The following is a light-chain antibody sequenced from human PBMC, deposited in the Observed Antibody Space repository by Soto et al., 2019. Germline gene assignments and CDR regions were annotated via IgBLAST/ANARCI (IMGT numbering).Light chain of an antibody. V-gene: IGLV1-40*01. CDR3: QSYDSSLSGWV. CDR2: GNI. J-gene: IGLJ3*02. Sequence: QSVLTQPPSVSGAPGQRVTISCTGSSSNIGAGYDVHWYQQLPGTAPKLLIYGNIHLPSRVPDRFSGSKSGTSASLAITGLQAEDEADYYCQSYDSSLSGWVFGGGTKLAVL. CDR1: SSNIGAGYD.